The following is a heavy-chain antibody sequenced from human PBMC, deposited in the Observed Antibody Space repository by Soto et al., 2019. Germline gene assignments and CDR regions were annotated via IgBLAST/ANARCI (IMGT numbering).Heavy chain of an antibody. CDR2: ISASGGTT. CDR1: GFTFTNYP. D-gene: IGHD6-6*01. CDR3: AHGSRAALPSNAPPNIWLVP. V-gene: IGHV3-23*01. J-gene: IGHJ5*02. Sequence: GGALRLPGPASGFTFTNYPMIWVRQAPGRGLEWVSVISASGGTTNYADSVKGRVTISRDKSQNTLFLQSNSLRAPDTAIYYSAHGSRAALPSNAPPNIWLVPWCPGTLVNVST.